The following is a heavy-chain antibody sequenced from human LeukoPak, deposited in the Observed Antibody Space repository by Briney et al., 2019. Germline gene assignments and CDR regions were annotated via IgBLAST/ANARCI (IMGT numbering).Heavy chain of an antibody. J-gene: IGHJ6*03. CDR2: ITSSSRYV. CDR3: AGDPYSGYYGTYYYYYMDV. CDR1: GFSFSTYN. D-gene: IGHD3-22*01. V-gene: IGHV3-21*01. Sequence: PGGSLRLSCEASGFSFSTYNMNWVRQAPGQRLEWISSITSSSRYVFYADSVRGRFTISRDNTKNSLYLQIDSLRAEDTAVYYCAGDPYSGYYGTYYYYYMDVWGKGTTVTVSS.